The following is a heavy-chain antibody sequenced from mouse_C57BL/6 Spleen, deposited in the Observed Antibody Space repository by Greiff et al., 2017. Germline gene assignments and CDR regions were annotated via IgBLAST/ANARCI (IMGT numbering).Heavy chain of an antibody. CDR3: ARRDTTVFDY. CDR1: GYSITSGYY. CDR2: ISYDGSN. J-gene: IGHJ2*01. D-gene: IGHD1-1*01. Sequence: EVQLQESGPGLVKPSQSLSLTCSVTGYSITSGYYWNWIRQFPGNKLEWMGYISYDGSNNYNPSLKNRISITRDTSKNQFFLKLNSVTTEDTATYYCARRDTTVFDYWGQGTTLTVSS. V-gene: IGHV3-6*01.